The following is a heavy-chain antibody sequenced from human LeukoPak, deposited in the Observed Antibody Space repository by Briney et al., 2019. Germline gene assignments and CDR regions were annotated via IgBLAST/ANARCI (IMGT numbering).Heavy chain of an antibody. V-gene: IGHV4-4*07. J-gene: IGHJ4*02. Sequence: SETLSLTCTVSGGSISGYYWNWIRQPAGKGLEWIGRIYSSVSTNYNPSLKSRVTLSVDTSKSQFSLKLSSVTAADTAVYYCARGVADDSINFDYWGQGTLVTVSS. CDR2: IYSSVST. D-gene: IGHD3-22*01. CDR1: GGSISGYY. CDR3: ARGVADDSINFDY.